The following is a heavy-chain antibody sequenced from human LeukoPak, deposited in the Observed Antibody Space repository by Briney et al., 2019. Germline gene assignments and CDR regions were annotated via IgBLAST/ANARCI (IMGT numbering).Heavy chain of an antibody. Sequence: ASVKVSCKASGYTFTGYYMHWVRQAPGQGLEWMEWIYPNNGATKYAQKFQGRVTMTRDTSISTAYMELSGLRSDDTAVYYCGTLLSNGPFDYWGQGSLVTVSS. V-gene: IGHV1-2*02. CDR2: IYPNNGAT. CDR1: GYTFTGYY. CDR3: GTLLSNGPFDY. J-gene: IGHJ4*02.